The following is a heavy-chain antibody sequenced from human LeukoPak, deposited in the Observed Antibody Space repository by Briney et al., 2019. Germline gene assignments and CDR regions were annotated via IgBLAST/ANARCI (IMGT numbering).Heavy chain of an antibody. Sequence: PGGSLRLSCAASGFTFSSYAMTWVRQAPGKGLEWVSGINWNGDRTGYADSVKGRFTISRDNAKNSLYLQMNSLRAEDTALYYCARGTDFWSGYPHYYMDVWGKGTKVTVSS. D-gene: IGHD3-3*01. CDR3: ARGTDFWSGYPHYYMDV. V-gene: IGHV3-20*04. CDR1: GFTFSSYA. J-gene: IGHJ6*03. CDR2: INWNGDRT.